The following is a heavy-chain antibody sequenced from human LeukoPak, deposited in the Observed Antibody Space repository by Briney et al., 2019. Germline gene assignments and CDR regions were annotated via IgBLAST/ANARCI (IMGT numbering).Heavy chain of an antibody. CDR1: GGSISSYY. Sequence: SETLSLTCTVSGGSISSYYWSWIRQPPGKGLDGIGYIYYSGSTNYNPSLKSRVTISVDTSKNQFSLKLSSVTAADTAVYYCARGPDTAMVNRFDPWGQGTLVTVSS. CDR2: IYYSGST. J-gene: IGHJ5*02. V-gene: IGHV4-59*01. CDR3: ARGPDTAMVNRFDP. D-gene: IGHD5-18*01.